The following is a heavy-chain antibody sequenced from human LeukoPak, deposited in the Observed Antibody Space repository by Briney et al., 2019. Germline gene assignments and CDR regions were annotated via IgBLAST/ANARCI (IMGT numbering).Heavy chain of an antibody. V-gene: IGHV4-59*01. J-gene: IGHJ6*03. CDR2: ISHSGSY. D-gene: IGHD3-3*01. CDR3: ARSRFNDLQSGYSGGFYYMDV. Sequence: SETLSLTCIVSGGSLTSYDWSWIRQSPGRGLEWIGYISHSGSYNSHPSLKRRVTISLETPKNRFSPELSSVTDADTAVYYCARSRFNDLQSGYSGGFYYMDVWGKGTAVSVSS. CDR1: GGSLTSYD.